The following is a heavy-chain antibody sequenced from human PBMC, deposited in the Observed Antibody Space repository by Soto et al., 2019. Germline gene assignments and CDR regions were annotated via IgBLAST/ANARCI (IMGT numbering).Heavy chain of an antibody. V-gene: IGHV4-61*05. CDR2: IYYSGST. D-gene: IGHD5-12*01. CDR1: GDSISSRSYY. Sequence: SETLSLTCTVTGDSISSRSYYSGWIRQPPGKGLEWIGYIYYSGSTYYNPSLKSRVTLSVDTSKNQFSLKLSSVTAADTAVYYCAGGRWLQLPGYWGQGTLVTVSS. CDR3: AGGRWLQLPGY. J-gene: IGHJ4*02.